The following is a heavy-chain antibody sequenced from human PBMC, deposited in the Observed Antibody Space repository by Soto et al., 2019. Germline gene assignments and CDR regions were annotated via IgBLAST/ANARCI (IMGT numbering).Heavy chain of an antibody. CDR1: GFTFSSYG. V-gene: IGHV3-30*03. J-gene: IGHJ4*02. CDR2: ISYDGSNK. Sequence: QVQLVESGGGVVQPGRSLRLSCAASGFTFSSYGMHWVRQAPGKGLEWVAVISYDGSNKYYADSVKGRFTISIDNSKNTLYLQMNSLRAEDTAVYYCAMARAVATLWGQGTLVTVSS. CDR3: AMARAVATL. D-gene: IGHD5-12*01.